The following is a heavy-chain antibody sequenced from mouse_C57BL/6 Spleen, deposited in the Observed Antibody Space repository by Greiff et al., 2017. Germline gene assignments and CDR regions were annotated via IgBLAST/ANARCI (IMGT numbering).Heavy chain of an antibody. CDR1: GYTFTSYW. CDR2: IDPNSGGT. D-gene: IGHD1-1*01. CDR3: ERRKEDDGSSDGYVDV. V-gene: IGHV1-72*01. Sequence: QVQLQQPGAELVQPGASVKLSCKASGYTFTSYWMHWVKQRPGRGLEWIGRIDPNSGGTKYNEKFKSKATLTVDKPSSTAYMQLSSLTSEDSAVYYGERRKEDDGSSDGYVDVWGKGTTVKVSS. J-gene: IGHJ1*03.